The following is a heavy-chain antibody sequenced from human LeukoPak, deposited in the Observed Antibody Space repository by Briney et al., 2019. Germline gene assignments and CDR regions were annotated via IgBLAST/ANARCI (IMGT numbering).Heavy chain of an antibody. CDR2: IYSSGST. CDR1: GGSISSGTYY. CDR3: ARGPTRAIGFDI. J-gene: IGHJ3*02. Sequence: SETLSLTCSLSGGSISSGTYYWSWVRQPAGKGLEWIGRIYSSGSTNYNPSLKSRVALSVDTSKNQFSLKLSSVTAADTAVYYCARGPTRAIGFDIWGQGTTVTVS. V-gene: IGHV4-61*02.